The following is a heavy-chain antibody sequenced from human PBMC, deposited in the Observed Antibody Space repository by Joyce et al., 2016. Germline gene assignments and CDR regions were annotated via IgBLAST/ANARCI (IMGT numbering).Heavy chain of an antibody. D-gene: IGHD3-9*01. V-gene: IGHV1-2*02. CDR3: ASGRYPTLFDY. Sequence: QVQLVQSGAEVKKPGASVTVSCKTSGYTFTGYLIHWVRQVPGQGLEWMGWLKHNSGDTNYAQKFQGRVSMTRDTSSSTAYMELSTLRSDDTAVYYWASGRYPTLFDYWGQGILVTVSS. CDR2: LKHNSGDT. CDR1: GYTFTGYL. J-gene: IGHJ4*02.